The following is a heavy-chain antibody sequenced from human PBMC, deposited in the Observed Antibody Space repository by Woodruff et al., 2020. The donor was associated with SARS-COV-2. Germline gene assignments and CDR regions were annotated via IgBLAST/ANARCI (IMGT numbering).Heavy chain of an antibody. CDR3: ATDGY. Sequence: DGETIYAQKFQGRVTMTEDTSTDTAYMELSSLRSEDTAVYYCATDGYWGQGTLVTVSS. CDR2: DGET. V-gene: IGHV1-24*01. J-gene: IGHJ4*02.